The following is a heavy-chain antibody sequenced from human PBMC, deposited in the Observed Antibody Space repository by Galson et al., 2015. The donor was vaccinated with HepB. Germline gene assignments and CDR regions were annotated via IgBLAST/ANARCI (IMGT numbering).Heavy chain of an antibody. D-gene: IGHD4-11*01. V-gene: IGHV3-15*01. CDR2: ITRNTDGGPP. CDR1: GFTVTNAW. Sequence: SLRLSCAASGFTVTNAWMSWVRQAPGKGLEWLGRITRNTDGGPPASAAPVRGRFTISRGDSKNTVYLQMNSLKIEDTGVYYCFRDLEGEDYLLDYDIWGQGTMVTVSS. J-gene: IGHJ3*02. CDR3: FRDLEGEDYLLDYDI.